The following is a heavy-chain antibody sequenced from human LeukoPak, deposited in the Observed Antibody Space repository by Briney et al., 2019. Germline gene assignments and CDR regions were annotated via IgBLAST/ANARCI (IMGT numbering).Heavy chain of an antibody. CDR3: ARAKAEVSRTFDY. D-gene: IGHD1-14*01. V-gene: IGHV3-11*06. CDR1: GFTFSNYE. CDR2: ISSSSSYT. J-gene: IGHJ4*02. Sequence: PGGSLRLSCAASGFTFSNYEMNWVRQAPGKGLEWVSYISSSSSYTNYADSVKGRFTISRDNAKNSLYLQMNSLRAEDTAVYYCARAKAEVSRTFDYWGQGTLVTVSS.